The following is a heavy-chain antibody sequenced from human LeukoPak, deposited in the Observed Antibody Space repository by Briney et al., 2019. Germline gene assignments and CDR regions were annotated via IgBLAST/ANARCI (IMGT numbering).Heavy chain of an antibody. CDR1: GGSISSSSYY. CDR2: IYYSGST. Sequence: SETLSLTCTVSGGSISSSSYYWGWIRQPPGKGLEWIGSIYYSGSTYYNPSLRSRVTISVDTSKNQFSLKLSSVTAADTAVYYCARQRATYYYDSSGPSWYFDLWGRGTLVTVSS. CDR3: ARQRATYYYDSSGPSWYFDL. J-gene: IGHJ2*01. V-gene: IGHV4-39*01. D-gene: IGHD3-22*01.